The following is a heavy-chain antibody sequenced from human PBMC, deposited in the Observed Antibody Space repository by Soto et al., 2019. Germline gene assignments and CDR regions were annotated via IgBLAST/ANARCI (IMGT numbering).Heavy chain of an antibody. D-gene: IGHD6-13*01. CDR1: GFTFSSYA. CDR3: AKAYSNSWPNDWFDP. V-gene: IGHV3-23*01. J-gene: IGHJ5*02. Sequence: EVQLLESGGGWLQPGGSLRLSCAASGFTFSSYAMNWVRQAPGKGVEWVSGITGSGAGSYYSDSVKGRSTISTDNPKNTLYLQLNSLRAEDTAVYYCAKAYSNSWPNDWFDPWGQGTRVTVSS. CDR2: ITGSGAGS.